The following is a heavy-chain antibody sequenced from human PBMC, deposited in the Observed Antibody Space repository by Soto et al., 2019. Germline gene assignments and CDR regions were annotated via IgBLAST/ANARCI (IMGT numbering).Heavy chain of an antibody. Sequence: SETLSLTCTVSGGSISSYYWSWVRQPPGKGLEWIGYIYYSGSTNYNPSLKSRVTISVDTSKNQFSLKLSSVTAADTAVYYCARLSVAGYYFDYWGQGTLVTVSS. D-gene: IGHD6-19*01. CDR2: IYYSGST. V-gene: IGHV4-59*08. CDR3: ARLSVAGYYFDY. J-gene: IGHJ4*02. CDR1: GGSISSYY.